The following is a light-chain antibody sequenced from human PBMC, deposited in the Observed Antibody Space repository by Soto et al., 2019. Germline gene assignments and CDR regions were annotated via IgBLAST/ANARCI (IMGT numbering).Light chain of an antibody. CDR1: QSVSSSY. J-gene: IGKJ1*01. Sequence: EIVLTKYAGTRSLWPVERATLSCRASQSVSSSYLAWYQQKPGQAPRLLIYGASSRATGIPDRFSGSGSGTDFTLTISRLEPEDFAVYYCQQYNSRPRTFGQGTKVDIK. CDR2: GAS. CDR3: QQYNSRPRT. V-gene: IGKV3-20*01.